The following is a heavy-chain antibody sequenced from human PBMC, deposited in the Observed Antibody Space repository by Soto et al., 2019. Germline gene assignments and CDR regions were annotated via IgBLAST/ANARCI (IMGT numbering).Heavy chain of an antibody. D-gene: IGHD1-26*01. V-gene: IGHV1-2*02. CDR1: GYTFTGHY. Sequence: ASVKVSCKTSGYTFTGHYIHWVRQAPQQGPEWMGEIGPESGATRYAQKFRGRVTMTMDTSITTVYMELKNLSPDDTAVYYCGKGRSGQIVVFYWGQGTPVTVSS. J-gene: IGHJ4*02. CDR2: IGPESGAT. CDR3: GKGRSGQIVVFY.